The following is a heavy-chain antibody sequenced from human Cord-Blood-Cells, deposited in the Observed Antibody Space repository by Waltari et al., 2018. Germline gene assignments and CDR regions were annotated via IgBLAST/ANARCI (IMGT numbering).Heavy chain of an antibody. V-gene: IGHV4-38-2*02. CDR1: GYSISSGYY. J-gene: IGHJ5*02. CDR3: AREREGYCSSTSCNWFDP. D-gene: IGHD2-2*01. CDR2: IYHSGRT. Sequence: QVQLQESGPGLVKPSETLSLTCTVSGYSISSGYYWGWIRQPPGKGLEWIGSIYHSGRTYYTPARKSRVTISVDTSKNQFSLKLSSVTAADTAVYYCAREREGYCSSTSCNWFDPWGQGTLVTVSS.